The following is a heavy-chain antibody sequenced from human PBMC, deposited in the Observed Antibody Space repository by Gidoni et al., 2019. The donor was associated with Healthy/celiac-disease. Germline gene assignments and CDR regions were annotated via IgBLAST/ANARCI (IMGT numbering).Heavy chain of an antibody. CDR3: ARELRCSGGSCSDY. D-gene: IGHD2-15*01. Sequence: QVQLVESGGGVVQPGRSLRLSCAASGFTCSSYGMHWVRQAPGKGLEWVAVIWYDGSNKYYADSVKGRFTISRDNSKNTLYLQMNSLRAEDTAVYYCARELRCSGGSCSDYWGQGTLVTVSS. V-gene: IGHV3-33*01. J-gene: IGHJ4*02. CDR1: GFTCSSYG. CDR2: IWYDGSNK.